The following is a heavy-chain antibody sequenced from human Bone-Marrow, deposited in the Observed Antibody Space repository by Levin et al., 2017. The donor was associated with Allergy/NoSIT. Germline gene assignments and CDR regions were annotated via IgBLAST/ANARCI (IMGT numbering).Heavy chain of an antibody. CDR1: GFTFSSYA. V-gene: IGHV3-30-3*01. CDR3: ARYGDSSGFDY. Sequence: GGSLRLSCAASGFTFSSYAMHWVRQAPGKGLEWVAVISYDGSNKYYADSVKGRFTISRDNSKNTLYLQMNSLRAEDTAVYYCARYGDSSGFDYWGQGTLVTVSS. J-gene: IGHJ4*02. D-gene: IGHD3-22*01. CDR2: ISYDGSNK.